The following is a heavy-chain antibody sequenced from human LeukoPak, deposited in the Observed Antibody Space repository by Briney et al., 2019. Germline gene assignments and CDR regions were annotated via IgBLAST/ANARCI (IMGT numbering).Heavy chain of an antibody. J-gene: IGHJ4*02. CDR2: IYYSGST. Sequence: SETLSLTCTVSGGSISSGGYYWSWIRQHPGKGLEWIGYIYYSGSTYYDPSLKSRVTISVDTSKNQFSLKLSSVTAADTAVYYCARALDYYDSSGYSCFDYWGQGTLVTVSS. D-gene: IGHD3-22*01. V-gene: IGHV4-31*03. CDR1: GGSISSGGYY. CDR3: ARALDYYDSSGYSCFDY.